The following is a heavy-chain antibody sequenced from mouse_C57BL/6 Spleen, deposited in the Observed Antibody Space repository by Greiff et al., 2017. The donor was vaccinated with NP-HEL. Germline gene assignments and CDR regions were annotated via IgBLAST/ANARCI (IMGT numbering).Heavy chain of an antibody. D-gene: IGHD2-4*01. CDR2: INPNNGGT. J-gene: IGHJ3*01. Sequence: EVQLQQSGPELVKPGASVKISCKASGYTFTDYYMNWVKQSHGKSLEWIGDINPNNGGTSYNQKFKGKATLTVDKSSSTAYMELRSLTSEDSAVYYCARKELLYYDYDGGFAYWGQGTLVTVSA. V-gene: IGHV1-26*01. CDR1: GYTFTDYY. CDR3: ARKELLYYDYDGGFAY.